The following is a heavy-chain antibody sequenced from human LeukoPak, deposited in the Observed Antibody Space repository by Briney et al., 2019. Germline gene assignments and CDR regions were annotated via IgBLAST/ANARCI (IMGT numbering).Heavy chain of an antibody. V-gene: IGHV5-51*01. CDR3: ARSSVNWFDP. Sequence: GESLKISCKGSGYSFTNFWIGWVRQMPGKGLEWMGIIYPGDSNTQYTPSFRDQVTISADKSIATAYLQWSSLKASDTAIYYCARSSVNWFDPWGQGTLVTVSS. J-gene: IGHJ5*02. CDR2: IYPGDSNT. D-gene: IGHD3-3*01. CDR1: GYSFTNFW.